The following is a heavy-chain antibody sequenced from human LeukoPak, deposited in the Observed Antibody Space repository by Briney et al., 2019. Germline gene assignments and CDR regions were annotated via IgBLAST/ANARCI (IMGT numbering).Heavy chain of an antibody. V-gene: IGHV1-8*02. CDR1: GYTFTGYY. D-gene: IGHD3-3*01. J-gene: IGHJ4*02. CDR3: ARGSWYDFWSGYYIVTYFDY. CDR2: MNPNSGNT. Sequence: ASVKVSCKASGYTFTGYYIHWMRQAPGQGLEWMGWMNPNSGNTGYAQKFQGRVTMTRNTSISTAYMELSSLRSEDTAVYYCARGSWYDFWSGYYIVTYFDYWGQGTLVTVSS.